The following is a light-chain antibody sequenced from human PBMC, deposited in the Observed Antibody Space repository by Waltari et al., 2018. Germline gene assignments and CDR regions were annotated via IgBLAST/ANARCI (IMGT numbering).Light chain of an antibody. Sequence: QAAPTQSPAMSGSAGQSVTISCTGTNKDMGYYNAVSWYQQHPGKAPKLIISEVTKRPSGVSDRFSGSKSGNTASLTISGLQAGDEADYYCISYAGTGSFIFGAGT. CDR2: EVT. CDR1: NKDMGYYNA. CDR3: ISYAGTGSFI. J-gene: IGLJ1*01. V-gene: IGLV2-23*02.